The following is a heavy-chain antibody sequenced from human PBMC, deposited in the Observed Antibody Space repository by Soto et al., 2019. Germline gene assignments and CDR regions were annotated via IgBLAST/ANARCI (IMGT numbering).Heavy chain of an antibody. D-gene: IGHD3-3*01. J-gene: IGHJ5*02. CDR1: VGSISSYY. Sequence: SETLSLTCTVSVGSISSYYWIWIRQPPGKGLEWIAYIYYSGSTDYNPSLKSRVTISVDRSKNQVSLKLSSVTAADTAVYFCARVYDFWSGYYWFDPWGQGTLVTVSS. CDR3: ARVYDFWSGYYWFDP. CDR2: IYYSGST. V-gene: IGHV4-59*01.